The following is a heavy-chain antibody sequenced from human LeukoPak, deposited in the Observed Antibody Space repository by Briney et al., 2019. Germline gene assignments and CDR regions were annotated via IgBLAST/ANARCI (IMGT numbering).Heavy chain of an antibody. D-gene: IGHD3-10*01. Sequence: GESLKISCKGSGYSFTSYWIGWVRQMPGKGLEWMRIIYPGDSATRYHPPFQGQAPIPATKSITTAYLQWTSLKASTTAMYYCARPYTPSGDDAFDIWGQGTMVTVSS. CDR2: IYPGDSAT. CDR1: GYSFTSYW. J-gene: IGHJ3*02. CDR3: ARPYTPSGDDAFDI. V-gene: IGHV5-51*01.